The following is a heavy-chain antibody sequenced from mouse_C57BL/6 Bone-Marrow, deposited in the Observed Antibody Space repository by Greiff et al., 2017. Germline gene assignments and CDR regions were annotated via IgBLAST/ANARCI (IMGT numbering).Heavy chain of an antibody. CDR3: AGYGFAY. CDR1: GYTFTSYW. V-gene: IGHV1-50*01. D-gene: IGHD2-2*01. J-gene: IGHJ3*01. Sequence: QVQLQQPGAELVKPGASVKLSCKASGYTFTSYWMQWVKQRPGQGLEWIGEIDPSDSYTNYNQKFKGKATLTVDTSSGTAYMQLSSLTSEDSAVYDCAGYGFAYWGQGTLVTVSA. CDR2: IDPSDSYT.